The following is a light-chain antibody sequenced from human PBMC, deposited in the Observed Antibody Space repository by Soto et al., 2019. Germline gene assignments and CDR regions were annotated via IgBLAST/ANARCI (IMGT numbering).Light chain of an antibody. J-gene: IGKJ1*01. CDR3: QQSYIAPRT. CDR1: QSVSSY. V-gene: IGKV1-39*01. Sequence: DIQMTQSPSSLSASVGDRVTITCRASQSVSSYLNWYQQKPGKAPNLLIYAASSLQSGVPSRFSGSGSGTDFTLTISSLQPKDFATYYCQQSYIAPRTFGHGTKVEIK. CDR2: AAS.